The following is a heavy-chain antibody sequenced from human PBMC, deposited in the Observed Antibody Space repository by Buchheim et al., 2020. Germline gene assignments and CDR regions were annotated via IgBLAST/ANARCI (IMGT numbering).Heavy chain of an antibody. CDR2: IRSAGG. J-gene: IGHJ4*02. Sequence: EVQLAESGGGLIQPGGSLRLSCSASGLTFGEESMNWVRQAPGKGLEWISRIRSAGGSYAASVKGRFTISREHAKSSLYLQMNSLRIEDTAVYFCVRDLSWSFDCWGQG. V-gene: IGHV3-48*04. D-gene: IGHD3-3*01. CDR3: VRDLSWSFDC. CDR1: GLTFGEES.